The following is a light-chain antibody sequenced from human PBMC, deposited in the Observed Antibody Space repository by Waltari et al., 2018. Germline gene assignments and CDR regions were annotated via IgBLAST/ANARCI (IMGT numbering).Light chain of an antibody. CDR3: CSYGGSYTWV. J-gene: IGLJ3*02. V-gene: IGLV2-23*01. Sequence: QSALPQPASVSGSPGQAINISCTGTNSYVGAYNLVSWYQQYPGRAPRLMIYEARNRPSGVSNRFSASKSGNTASLTISGLQADDEANYYCCSYGGSYTWVFGGGTKVTVL. CDR1: NSYVGAYNL. CDR2: EAR.